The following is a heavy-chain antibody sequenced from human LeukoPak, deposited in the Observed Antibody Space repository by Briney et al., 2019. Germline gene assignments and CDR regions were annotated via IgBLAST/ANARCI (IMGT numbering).Heavy chain of an antibody. J-gene: IGHJ4*02. V-gene: IGHV3-23*01. Sequence: GGSLRLSCAASGFTFSSYSMNWVRQAPGKGLEWVSGISGSGGRTYYADYVKGRFTISRDNSKNTLYLQMNSLRAEDTAIFYCAKDPNRYCGGDCYSDYWGQGTLVTVSS. D-gene: IGHD2-21*01. CDR1: GFTFSSYS. CDR2: ISGSGGRT. CDR3: AKDPNRYCGGDCYSDY.